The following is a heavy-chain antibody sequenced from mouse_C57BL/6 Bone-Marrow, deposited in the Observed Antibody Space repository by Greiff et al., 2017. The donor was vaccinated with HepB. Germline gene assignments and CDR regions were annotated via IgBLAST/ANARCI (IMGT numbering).Heavy chain of an antibody. D-gene: IGHD2-4*01. Sequence: VQLKQSGPVLVKPGASVKMSCKASGYTFTDYYMNWVKQSHGKSLEWIGVINPYNGGTSYNQKFKGKATLTVDKSSSTAYMELNSLTSEDSAVYYCARWGYDFNYAMDYWGQGTSVTVSS. V-gene: IGHV1-19*01. J-gene: IGHJ4*01. CDR1: GYTFTDYY. CDR2: INPYNGGT. CDR3: ARWGYDFNYAMDY.